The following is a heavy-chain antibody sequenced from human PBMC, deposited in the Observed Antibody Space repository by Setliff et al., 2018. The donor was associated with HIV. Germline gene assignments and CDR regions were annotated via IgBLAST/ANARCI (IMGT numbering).Heavy chain of an antibody. Sequence: PSETLSLTCVVSAASIRSSAWWSWVRQSPGKRPEWIGEIDQSGTTNYNPSLKSRVTVSVDASKYLFSLKVKSVTAADTAVYYCVIRRNVDWLFKSGPFDHWGQGLLVTVSS. CDR1: AASIRSSAW. D-gene: IGHD3-9*01. V-gene: IGHV4-4*02. J-gene: IGHJ4*01. CDR2: IDQSGTT. CDR3: VIRRNVDWLFKSGPFDH.